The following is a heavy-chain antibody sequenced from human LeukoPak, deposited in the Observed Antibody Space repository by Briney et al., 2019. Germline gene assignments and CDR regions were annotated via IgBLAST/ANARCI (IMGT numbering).Heavy chain of an antibody. V-gene: IGHV3-48*01. Sequence: GGSLTLSCAASGFSFSSYSMSWVRQAPGKGLEWGSYISSSSSTIYYADSVKGRFTISRDNAKNSLYLQMNSLRAEDTAVYYCARHDYDTGFDYWGQGTLVTVSS. CDR3: ARHDYDTGFDY. D-gene: IGHD3-22*01. J-gene: IGHJ4*02. CDR1: GFSFSSYS. CDR2: ISSSSSTI.